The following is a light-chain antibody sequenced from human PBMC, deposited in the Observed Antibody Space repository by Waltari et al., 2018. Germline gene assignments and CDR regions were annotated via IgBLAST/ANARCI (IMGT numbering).Light chain of an antibody. Sequence: QSVLAQPPSVTGSPGQRVPIHCSGSSSDIGRYHVYWYQQVAGAAPRLLIYRNTQRPSGAPDRFSGSRSGTSASLDISGLRSEDEAVYYCATWGDSLVFGGGTKLTVL. CDR1: SSDIGRYH. J-gene: IGLJ2*01. V-gene: IGLV1-47*01. CDR2: RNT. CDR3: ATWGDSLV.